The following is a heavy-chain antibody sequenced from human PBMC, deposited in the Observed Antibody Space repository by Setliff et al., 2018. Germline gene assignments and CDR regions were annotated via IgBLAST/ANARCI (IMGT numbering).Heavy chain of an antibody. CDR2: IRYDGSNK. CDR3: ARDGLLWFGELLSEYYFDY. J-gene: IGHJ4*02. Sequence: GGSLRLSCAASGFTFSHYGMHWVRQAPGKGLEWVAFIRYDGSNKYYADSVKGRFTISRDNSKDTLYLQMNSLRAEDTAVYYCARDGLLWFGELLSEYYFDYWGQGTLVTVSS. V-gene: IGHV3-30*02. CDR1: GFTFSHYG. D-gene: IGHD3-10*01.